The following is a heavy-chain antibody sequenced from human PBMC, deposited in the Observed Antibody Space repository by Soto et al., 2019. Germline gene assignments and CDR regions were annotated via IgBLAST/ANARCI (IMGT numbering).Heavy chain of an antibody. Sequence: QVQLVESGGGVVQPGRSLRLSCAASGFTFSSYGMHWVRQAPGKGLEWVAVISYDGSNKNYADSVKGRFTISRDNSKNTLYLQMNSLRAEYTAVYYCAKDRSVVVVAAALGYWGQGTLVTVSS. CDR3: AKDRSVVVVAAALGY. CDR1: GFTFSSYG. J-gene: IGHJ4*02. CDR2: ISYDGSNK. V-gene: IGHV3-30*18. D-gene: IGHD2-15*01.